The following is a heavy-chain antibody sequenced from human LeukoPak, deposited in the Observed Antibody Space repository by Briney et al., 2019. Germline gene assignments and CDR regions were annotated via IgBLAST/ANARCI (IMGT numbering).Heavy chain of an antibody. Sequence: SETLSLTCAVYGGSFSGYYWSWIRQPPGKGLEWIGEINHSGSTNYNPSLKSRVTISVDTSKNQFSLKLSSVTAADTAVYYCARGPTIRYYYYYYYMDVWGKGTTVTVPS. V-gene: IGHV4-34*01. CDR3: ARGPTIRYYYYYYYMDV. CDR2: INHSGST. CDR1: GGSFSGYY. D-gene: IGHD1-26*01. J-gene: IGHJ6*03.